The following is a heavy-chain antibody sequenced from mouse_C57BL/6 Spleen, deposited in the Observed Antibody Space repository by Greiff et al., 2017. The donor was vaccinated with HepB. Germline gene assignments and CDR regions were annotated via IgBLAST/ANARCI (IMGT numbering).Heavy chain of an antibody. J-gene: IGHJ2*01. CDR2: IDPEDGET. Sequence: VQLQQSGAELVKPGASVKLSCTASGFNIKDYYMHWVKQRTEQGLEWIGRIDPEDGETKYAPKFKGKATITADKASNTAYLHLSSRRSEDTAVYYCARETAQGGYYFDYWGQGTTLTVSS. CDR1: GFNIKDYY. D-gene: IGHD3-2*02. V-gene: IGHV14-2*01. CDR3: ARETAQGGYYFDY.